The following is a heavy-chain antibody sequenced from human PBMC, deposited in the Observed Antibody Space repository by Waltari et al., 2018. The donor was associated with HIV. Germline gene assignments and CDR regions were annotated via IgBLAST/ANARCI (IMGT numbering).Heavy chain of an antibody. CDR1: GFTFSIYA. Sequence: EVQLLESGGGLVQPGGSLRLSCAASGFTFSIYALSWVRRAPGKGLEWVSALSGSGASTYYADSVKGRFTISRDNSKNTLYLQMNRLRADDTAVYYCAKDSNYDSSGPIDYWGQGTLVTVSS. CDR2: LSGSGAST. CDR3: AKDSNYDSSGPIDY. J-gene: IGHJ4*02. V-gene: IGHV3-23*01. D-gene: IGHD3-22*01.